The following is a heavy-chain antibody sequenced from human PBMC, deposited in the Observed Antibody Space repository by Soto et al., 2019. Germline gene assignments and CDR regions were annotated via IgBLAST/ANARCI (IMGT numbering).Heavy chain of an antibody. CDR1: GFTFSSYA. CDR3: AKEGEVGLLFRPPSWFDP. D-gene: IGHD2-21*02. V-gene: IGHV3-23*01. J-gene: IGHJ5*02. CDR2: ISGSGGST. Sequence: GGSLRLSCAASGFTFSSYAMSWVRQAPGKGLEWVSAISGSGGSTYYADSVKGRFTISRDNSKNTLYLQMNSLRAEDTAVYYCAKEGEVGLLFRPPSWFDPWGQGTLVTVSS.